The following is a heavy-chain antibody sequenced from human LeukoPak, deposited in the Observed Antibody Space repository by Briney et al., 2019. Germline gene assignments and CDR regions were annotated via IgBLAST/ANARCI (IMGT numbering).Heavy chain of an antibody. V-gene: IGHV4-34*01. CDR1: GGSFSGYY. Sequence: SETLSLTCAVYGGSFSGYYWSWIRQPPGKGLEWIGETNHSGSTNYNPSLKSRVTISVDTSKNQFSLKLSSVTAADTAVYYCARVRGSSSRVDYWGQGTLVTVSS. J-gene: IGHJ4*02. D-gene: IGHD6-13*01. CDR3: ARVRGSSSRVDY. CDR2: TNHSGST.